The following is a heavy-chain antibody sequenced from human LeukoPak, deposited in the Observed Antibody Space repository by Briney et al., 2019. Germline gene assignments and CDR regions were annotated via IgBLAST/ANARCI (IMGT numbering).Heavy chain of an antibody. CDR3: ARGNGYYYGRFDY. V-gene: IGHV4-34*01. D-gene: IGHD3-22*01. Sequence: SETLSLTCAVYGGSFSGYYWSWIRQPPGKGREWVGEINHSGSNNYNPSLKSRVTISVDTSKNQFSLKLSSVTAADTAVYYCARGNGYYYGRFDYWGQGTLVTVSS. CDR2: INHSGSN. CDR1: GGSFSGYY. J-gene: IGHJ4*02.